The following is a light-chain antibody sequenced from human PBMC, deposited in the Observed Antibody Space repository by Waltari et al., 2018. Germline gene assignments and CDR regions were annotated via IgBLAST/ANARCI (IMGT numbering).Light chain of an antibody. J-gene: IGKJ1*01. CDR3: QHYVSLPVT. V-gene: IGKV3-20*01. CDR2: GAS. Sequence: SCRASQSVSRALAWYQQNPGQAPRLLIYGASNMATGIPDRFSGSGSGTDFSLIISRLEPEDFAVYYCQHYVSLPVTFGQGTKVEIK. CDR1: QSVSRA.